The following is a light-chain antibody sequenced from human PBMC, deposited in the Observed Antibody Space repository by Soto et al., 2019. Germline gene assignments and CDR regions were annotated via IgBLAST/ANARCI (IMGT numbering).Light chain of an antibody. Sequence: EIVLTQSPATLSLSPGERATLSCRASQSVSSYLAWYQQKPGQAPRLLIYGVSTRATGVPARFSGSGSGTEFTLTINSLQAEDCAVYYCQQYYNWPRTFGQGTRLEIK. J-gene: IGKJ5*01. CDR2: GVS. CDR3: QQYYNWPRT. CDR1: QSVSSY. V-gene: IGKV3-15*01.